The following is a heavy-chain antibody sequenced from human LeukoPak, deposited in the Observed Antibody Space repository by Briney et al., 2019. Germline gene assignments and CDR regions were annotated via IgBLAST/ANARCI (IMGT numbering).Heavy chain of an antibody. J-gene: IGHJ4*02. CDR3: AKNDYGDYGIRIDY. D-gene: IGHD4-17*01. CDR1: GFTFSSYG. Sequence: GGSLRLSCASSGFTFSSYGMHWVRQAPGKGLEWVAFIRYDGSNKYYADSVKGRFTISRDNSKNTLYLQMNSLRAEDTAVYYCAKNDYGDYGIRIDYWGQGTLVTVSS. CDR2: IRYDGSNK. V-gene: IGHV3-30*02.